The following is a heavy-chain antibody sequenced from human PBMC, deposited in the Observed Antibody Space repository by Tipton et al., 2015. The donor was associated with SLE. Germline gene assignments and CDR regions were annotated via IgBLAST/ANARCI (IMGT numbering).Heavy chain of an antibody. CDR1: GYTFTGYY. CDR3: ARDSTYYYYGMDV. CDR2: INPNSGGT. Sequence: QSGAEVKKSGASVKVSCKASGYTFTGYYIHWVRQAPGQGLEWMGWINPNSGGTNYAQKFHGRVTMTRETSSDTAYMELSRLRSDDTAVYYCARDSTYYYYGMDVWGQGTTVTVSS. J-gene: IGHJ6*02. V-gene: IGHV1-2*02. D-gene: IGHD2/OR15-2a*01.